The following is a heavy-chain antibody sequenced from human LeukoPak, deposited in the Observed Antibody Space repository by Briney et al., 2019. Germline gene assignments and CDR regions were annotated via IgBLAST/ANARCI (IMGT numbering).Heavy chain of an antibody. CDR2: TSAYNGNP. CDR3: ARDRSSSSPYYYYMDV. Sequence: GASVKVSCKASGYTFTSSGISWVRQAPGQGLWWMGWTSAYNGNPNYAQKLQGSVTTTTDTSTSTAYMELRSLRSDDTSGYYCARDRSSSSPYYYYMDVWGKGTTVTVSS. CDR1: GYTFTSSG. D-gene: IGHD6-6*01. V-gene: IGHV1-18*01. J-gene: IGHJ6*03.